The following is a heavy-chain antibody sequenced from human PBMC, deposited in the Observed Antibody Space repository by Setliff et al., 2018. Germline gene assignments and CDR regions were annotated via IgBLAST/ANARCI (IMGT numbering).Heavy chain of an antibody. D-gene: IGHD2-15*01. Sequence: GGSLRLSCAASGFSFSNYAVSWVRQTPGMGLEWVSGFTGYGVNTYFADSVKGRFTISRDNSKNTVYLEMNSLRAEDTAVYYCAKMGPYCSGGTCHYYFDYWGQGTLVTVSS. J-gene: IGHJ4*02. CDR2: FTGYGVNT. V-gene: IGHV3-23*01. CDR3: AKMGPYCSGGTCHYYFDY. CDR1: GFSFSNYA.